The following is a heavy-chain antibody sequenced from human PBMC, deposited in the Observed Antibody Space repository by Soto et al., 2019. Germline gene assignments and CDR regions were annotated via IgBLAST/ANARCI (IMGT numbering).Heavy chain of an antibody. CDR3: ARGQTGAHFDY. J-gene: IGHJ4*02. CDR1: GFTFSSYA. D-gene: IGHD3-10*01. Sequence: EVQLVESGGGLVQPGGSLRLSCAASGFTFSSYAMHWVRQAPGKGLEYVSALSPDGGSTYYANSVKGRFTNSRDNSKSTLYLQMGSLRGEDLAVYYCARGQTGAHFDYWGQGTLVTVSS. CDR2: LSPDGGST. V-gene: IGHV3-64*01.